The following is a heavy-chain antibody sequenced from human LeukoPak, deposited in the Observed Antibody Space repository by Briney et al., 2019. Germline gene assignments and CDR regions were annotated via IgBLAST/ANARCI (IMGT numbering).Heavy chain of an antibody. D-gene: IGHD5-24*01. CDR3: ARDRDRRRDGYNYRRYYYYYMDV. Sequence: SVKVSCKASGGTFSSYAISWVRQAPGQGLEWMGGIIPIFGTANYAQKFQGRVTITTDESTSTAYMELSSLRSEDTAVYYCARDRDRRRDGYNYRRYYYYYMDVWGKGTTVTVSS. V-gene: IGHV1-69*05. CDR1: GGTFSSYA. CDR2: IIPIFGTA. J-gene: IGHJ6*03.